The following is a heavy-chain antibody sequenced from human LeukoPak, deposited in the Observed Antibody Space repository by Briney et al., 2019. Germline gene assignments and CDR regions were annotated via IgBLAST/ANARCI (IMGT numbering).Heavy chain of an antibody. Sequence: PSETLSLTCTVSGGSISSYYWSWIRQPPGKGLEWIGYIYYSGSTNYNPSLKSRVTISVDTSKNQFSLKLSSVTAADAAVYYCARVIPAAIFAVDWFDPWGQGTLVTVSS. J-gene: IGHJ5*02. CDR3: ARVIPAAIFAVDWFDP. CDR1: GGSISSYY. V-gene: IGHV4-59*08. D-gene: IGHD2-2*01. CDR2: IYYSGST.